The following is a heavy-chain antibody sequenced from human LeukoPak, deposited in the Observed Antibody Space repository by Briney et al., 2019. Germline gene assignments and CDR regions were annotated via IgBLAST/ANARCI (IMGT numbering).Heavy chain of an antibody. J-gene: IGHJ4*02. CDR3: TILHGYCSSSTCYGYFDF. CDR1: GFTFTTHA. D-gene: IGHD2-2*01. V-gene: IGHV3-23*01. CDR2: ISESGTST. Sequence: GGSLRLSCATSGFTFTTHAMAWVRQTPGKGLEWVSSISESGTSTYYAASVKGRFTISRDNSIHTVSLQMNSLRAAGTAVYYCTILHGYCSSSTCYGYFDFWGQGALVTVSS.